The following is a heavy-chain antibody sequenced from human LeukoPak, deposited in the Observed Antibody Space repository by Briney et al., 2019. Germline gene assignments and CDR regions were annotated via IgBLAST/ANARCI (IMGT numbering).Heavy chain of an antibody. J-gene: IGHJ4*02. D-gene: IGHD4-17*01. CDR1: GGTFSSYA. V-gene: IGHV1-69*13. Sequence: SVKVSCKASGGTFSSYAISWVRQAPGQGLEWMGGIIPIFGTANYAQKFQGRVTITADESTSTAYMELSSLRSEDTAVYYCARTDYGDRINDYWGQGTLVTVSS. CDR3: ARTDYGDRINDY. CDR2: IIPIFGTA.